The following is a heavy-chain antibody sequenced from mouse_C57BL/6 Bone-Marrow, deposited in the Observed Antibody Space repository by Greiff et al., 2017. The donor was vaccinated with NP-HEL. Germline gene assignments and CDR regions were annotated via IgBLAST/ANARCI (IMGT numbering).Heavy chain of an antibody. CDR2: IDPNSGGT. V-gene: IGHV1-72*01. Sequence: VQLKQPGAELVKPGASVKLSCKASGYTFTSYWMHWVKQRPGRGLEWIGRIDPNSGGTKYNEKFKSKATLTVDKPSSTAYMQLSSLTSEDSAVYYCARDSLRYGNYDAMDYWGQGTSVTVSS. J-gene: IGHJ4*01. D-gene: IGHD2-1*01. CDR3: ARDSLRYGNYDAMDY. CDR1: GYTFTSYW.